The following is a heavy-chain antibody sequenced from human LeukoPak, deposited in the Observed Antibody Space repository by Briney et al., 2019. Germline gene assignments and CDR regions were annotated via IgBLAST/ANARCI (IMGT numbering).Heavy chain of an antibody. D-gene: IGHD4-11*01. J-gene: IGHJ4*02. CDR1: GYTFSDYL. CDR2: INPNSGGT. Sequence: APVKPSCKASGYTFSDYLIHWVRQSSGQGLEWMGWINPNSGGTTYAQNVKGRVTMTRDTSISTAYMELSRLRSDDTAVYYCARDYGNYALDYWGQGTLVTVSS. V-gene: IGHV1-2*02. CDR3: ARDYGNYALDY.